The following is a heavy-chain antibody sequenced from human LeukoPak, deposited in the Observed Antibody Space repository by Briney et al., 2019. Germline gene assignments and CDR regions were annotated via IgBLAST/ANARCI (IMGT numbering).Heavy chain of an antibody. J-gene: IGHJ4*02. CDR2: ISWNSGSI. V-gene: IGHV3-9*01. CDR3: AKASPTIDY. D-gene: IGHD5-12*01. Sequence: PGGSLRLSCAASGFTFDDYAMHWVRQAPGKGLEWVSGISWNSGSIGYADSVKGRFTISRDHAKNSLYLQMNSLRAEDTALYYCAKASPTIDYWGQGTLVTVSS. CDR1: GFTFDDYA.